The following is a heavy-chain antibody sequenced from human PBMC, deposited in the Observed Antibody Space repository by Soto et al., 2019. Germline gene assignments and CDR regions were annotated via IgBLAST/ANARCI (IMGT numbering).Heavy chain of an antibody. V-gene: IGHV3-21*01. D-gene: IGHD2-2*02. Sequence: PGGSLRLSCAASGFTFSSYSMNWVRQAPGKGLEWVSSISSSSSYIYYADSAKGRFTISRDNAKNSLYLQMNSLRAEDTAVYYCARNQGYCSSTSCYTSPYYYYYYGMDVWGKGTTVTVSS. CDR3: ARNQGYCSSTSCYTSPYYYYYYGMDV. J-gene: IGHJ6*04. CDR2: ISSSSSYI. CDR1: GFTFSSYS.